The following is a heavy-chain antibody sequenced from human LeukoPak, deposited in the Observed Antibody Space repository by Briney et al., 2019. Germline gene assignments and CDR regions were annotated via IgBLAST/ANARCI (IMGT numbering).Heavy chain of an antibody. Sequence: GASVKVPCKVSGYTLTELSMHWVRQAPGKGLEWMGGFDPEDGETIYAQKFQGRVTTTEDTSTDTAYMELSSLRSEDTAVYYCATAIGSYYGDYWGQGTLVTVSS. J-gene: IGHJ4*02. D-gene: IGHD1-26*01. V-gene: IGHV1-24*01. CDR1: GYTLTELS. CDR3: ATAIGSYYGDY. CDR2: FDPEDGET.